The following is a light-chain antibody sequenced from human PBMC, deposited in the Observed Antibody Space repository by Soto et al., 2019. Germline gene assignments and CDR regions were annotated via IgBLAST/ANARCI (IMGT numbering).Light chain of an antibody. CDR3: QSAESSGTYYV. CDR1: ALPKQY. V-gene: IGLV3-25*02. Sequence: SYELTQPPSVSVSPGQTARITCSGDALPKQYAYWYQQKPGQAPVLVIYKDSERPSGIPERFSGSSSGTTVTLTISGVQAEDEADYYCQSAESSGTYYVFGTGTKFTVL. CDR2: KDS. J-gene: IGLJ1*01.